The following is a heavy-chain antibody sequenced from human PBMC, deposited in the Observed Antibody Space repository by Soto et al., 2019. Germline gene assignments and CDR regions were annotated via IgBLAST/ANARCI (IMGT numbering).Heavy chain of an antibody. D-gene: IGHD3-22*01. CDR3: AADPSYDSTVGI. J-gene: IGHJ3*02. V-gene: IGHV1-58*01. CDR2: IVVGSGNT. CDR1: GFTFTSSA. Sequence: SVKVSCKASGFTFTSSAVQWVRQARGQRLEWIGWIVVGSGNTNYAQKFQERVTITRDMSTSTAYMELSSLRSEDTAVYYCAADPSYDSTVGIWGKGTMVTVSS.